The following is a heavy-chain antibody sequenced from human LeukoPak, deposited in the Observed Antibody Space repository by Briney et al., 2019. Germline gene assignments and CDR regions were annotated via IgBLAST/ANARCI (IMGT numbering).Heavy chain of an antibody. Sequence: GGSLRLSCAASGFTFSSYWMSWVRQAPGKGLEWVANIKQDGSEKYYVDSVKGRFTISRDNAKNSLYLQMNSLRAEDTAVYYCARERRIAAAGRNNWFDPWGQGTLVTVSS. CDR3: ARERRIAAAGRNNWFDP. V-gene: IGHV3-7*01. J-gene: IGHJ5*02. CDR2: IKQDGSEK. CDR1: GFTFSSYW. D-gene: IGHD6-13*01.